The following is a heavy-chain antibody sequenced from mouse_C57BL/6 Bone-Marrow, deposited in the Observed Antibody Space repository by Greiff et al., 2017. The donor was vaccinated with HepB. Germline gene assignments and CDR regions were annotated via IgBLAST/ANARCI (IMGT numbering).Heavy chain of an antibody. CDR3: ARQINWAWFAY. Sequence: EVKLVESGGGLVQPGGSLKLSCAASGFTFSSYGMSWVRQTPDKRLEWVATISSGGSYTYYPDSVKGRFTISRDNAKNTLYLQMSSLKSEDTAMYYCARQINWAWFAYWGQGTLVTVSA. D-gene: IGHD4-1*01. CDR1: GFTFSSYG. V-gene: IGHV5-6*03. J-gene: IGHJ3*01. CDR2: ISSGGSYT.